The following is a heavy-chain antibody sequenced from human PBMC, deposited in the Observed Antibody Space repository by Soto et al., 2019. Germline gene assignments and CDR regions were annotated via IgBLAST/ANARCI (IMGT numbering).Heavy chain of an antibody. Sequence: SSETLSLTCAVSGGSISSSNWWSWVRQPPGKGLEWIGEIYHSGSTNYNPSLKSRVTISVDKSKNQFSLKLSSVTAADTAVYYCGSSSSEYYYYYGMDVWGQGTTVTVSS. D-gene: IGHD6-6*01. J-gene: IGHJ6*02. CDR2: IYHSGST. CDR3: GSSSSEYYYYYGMDV. V-gene: IGHV4-4*02. CDR1: GGSISSSNW.